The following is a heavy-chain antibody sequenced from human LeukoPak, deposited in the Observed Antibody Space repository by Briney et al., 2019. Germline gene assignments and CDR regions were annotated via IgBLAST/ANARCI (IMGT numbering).Heavy chain of an antibody. D-gene: IGHD3-9*01. CDR3: ARGGGRHYDILARRTPFDY. Sequence: SETLSLTCAVYVGSLRGYYWSWIRQPPRRGVEWIGEMNHSGSTNYNPSLKSRVTISVDTSKNQFSLKLSSVTAVDTAVYYCARGGGRHYDILARRTPFDYWGQGTLVTVSS. CDR2: MNHSGST. J-gene: IGHJ4*02. V-gene: IGHV4-34*01. CDR1: VGSLRGYY.